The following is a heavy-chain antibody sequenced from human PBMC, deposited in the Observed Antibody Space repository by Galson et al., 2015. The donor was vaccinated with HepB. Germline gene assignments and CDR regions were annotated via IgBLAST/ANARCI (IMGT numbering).Heavy chain of an antibody. J-gene: IGHJ3*02. CDR1: GFTLSAYD. D-gene: IGHD3-22*01. V-gene: IGHV3-21*01. CDR3: ARERDRSDSDDAFDI. CDR2: ISSSGSYS. Sequence: SLRLSCAASGFTLSAYDMHWIRQAPGKGLEWVSSISSSGSYSYYADSLQGRFGVSRDNAKNSLFLQMNSLRAEGTAVYYCARERDRSDSDDAFDIWGQGTRVAVSS.